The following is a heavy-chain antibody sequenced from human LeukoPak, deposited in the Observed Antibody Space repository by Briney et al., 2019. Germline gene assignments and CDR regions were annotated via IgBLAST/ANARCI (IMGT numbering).Heavy chain of an antibody. Sequence: PGASLRLSCAASGFTFSNYAMSWVRQAPGKGLDRVSAITGSGGNTYYADSVKGRFTISRDNSKNTLYLQMNSLRAEDTAVYYCAKRPQLRHCSGGSGWRSAEYFQHWGQGTLVTVSS. J-gene: IGHJ1*01. V-gene: IGHV3-23*01. D-gene: IGHD2-15*01. CDR2: ITGSGGNT. CDR1: GFTFSNYA. CDR3: AKRPQLRHCSGGSGWRSAEYFQH.